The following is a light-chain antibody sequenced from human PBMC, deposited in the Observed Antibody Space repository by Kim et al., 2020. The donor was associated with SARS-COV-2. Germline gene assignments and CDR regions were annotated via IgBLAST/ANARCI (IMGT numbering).Light chain of an antibody. V-gene: IGKV1-27*01. CDR3: QKYNSAPRT. CDR2: AAS. CDR1: QGISNY. J-gene: IGKJ1*01. Sequence: ASGGDRVTITCRASQGISNYLAWYQQKPGKVPKLLIYAASTLQSGVPSRFSGSGSGTDFTLTISSLQPEDVATYYCQKYNSAPRTFGQGTKVDIK.